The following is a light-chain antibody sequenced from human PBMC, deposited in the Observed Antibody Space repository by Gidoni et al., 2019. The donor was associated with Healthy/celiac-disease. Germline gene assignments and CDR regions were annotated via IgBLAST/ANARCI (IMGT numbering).Light chain of an antibody. CDR2: GAS. Sequence: ELVMTQSPATLSVSPGERATLSCRASQSVSYNLAWYQQKPGQAPRLLIYGASTRAAGIPARFSGSGSGTEFTLTISSLQSEDFALYYCQQYNNWPPMYTFGQGTKLEIK. CDR3: QQYNNWPPMYT. J-gene: IGKJ2*01. CDR1: QSVSYN. V-gene: IGKV3-15*01.